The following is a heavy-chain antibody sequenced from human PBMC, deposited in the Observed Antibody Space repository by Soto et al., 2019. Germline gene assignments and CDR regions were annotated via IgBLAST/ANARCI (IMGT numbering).Heavy chain of an antibody. CDR3: ARSGEHPFDY. CDR1: GYTFTNYV. D-gene: IGHD5-12*01. Sequence: QVHLIQSAGEVKKPGASVKVSCKASGYTFTNYVIHWIRQAPGQGLEWMAWISPLKGNTNYAQKVQGRVTVTTDTSTNTVYMHLSGLRSDDTALYFCARSGEHPFDYWGQGSLVTVSS. CDR2: ISPLKGNT. J-gene: IGHJ4*02. V-gene: IGHV1-18*01.